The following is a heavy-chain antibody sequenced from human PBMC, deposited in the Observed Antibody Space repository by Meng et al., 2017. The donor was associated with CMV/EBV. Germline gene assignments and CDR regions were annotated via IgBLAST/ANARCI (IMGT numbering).Heavy chain of an antibody. CDR1: GFTFSSYS. CDR2: ISSSSSTI. J-gene: IGHJ4*02. CDR3: ARDWGGTSFKHLPHNDY. D-gene: IGHD3-16*01. V-gene: IGHV3-48*04. Sequence: ETLSLTCAASGFTFSSYSMNWVRQAPGKGLEWVSYISSSSSTIYYADAVKGRFTISRDNAKSSLYLQMNSLRAEDTAVYYCARDWGGTSFKHLPHNDYWGQGTLVTVSS.